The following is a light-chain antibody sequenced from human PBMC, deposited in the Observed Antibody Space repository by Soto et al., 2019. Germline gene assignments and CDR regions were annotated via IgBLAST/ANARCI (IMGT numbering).Light chain of an antibody. Sequence: EIVLTQSPGTLSLSPGERATLSCRASQSVSSSYLAWYQQKPGQAPRLLIYGASSRATGIPDRFSGSGSGTDCTLTISRLEPEDFALYYCHQYYSSPLTFGGGTKVEIK. V-gene: IGKV3-20*01. CDR2: GAS. CDR3: HQYYSSPLT. CDR1: QSVSSSY. J-gene: IGKJ4*01.